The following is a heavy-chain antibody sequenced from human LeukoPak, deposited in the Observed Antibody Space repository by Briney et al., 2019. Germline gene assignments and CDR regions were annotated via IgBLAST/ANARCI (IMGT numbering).Heavy chain of an antibody. CDR1: GFTFSNYW. J-gene: IGHJ4*02. CDR2: IKQDGSET. V-gene: IGHV3-7*01. Sequence: GGSLRLSCAASGFTFSNYWMSWVRQAPGKGLEWVANIKQDGSETYYVDSVTGRFTISRDNAKNSLSLQMNSLRAEDTAVYYCAREDNRRSFDYWGQGTLVTVSS. CDR3: AREDNRRSFDY.